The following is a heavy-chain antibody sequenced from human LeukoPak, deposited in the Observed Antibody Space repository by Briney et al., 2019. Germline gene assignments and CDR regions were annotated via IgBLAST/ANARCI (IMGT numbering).Heavy chain of an antibody. J-gene: IGHJ4*02. CDR2: INPNSGGT. D-gene: IGHD3-22*01. Sequence: ASVKVSCKASGYTFTGYYMHWVRQAPGQGLEWMGWINPNSGGTNYAQKFQGRVTMTRDTSTSTVYMELSSLRSEDTAVYYCARDFAPYYYDSSGSPGAKMPFDYWGQGTLVTVSS. CDR3: ARDFAPYYYDSSGSPGAKMPFDY. V-gene: IGHV1-2*02. CDR1: GYTFTGYY.